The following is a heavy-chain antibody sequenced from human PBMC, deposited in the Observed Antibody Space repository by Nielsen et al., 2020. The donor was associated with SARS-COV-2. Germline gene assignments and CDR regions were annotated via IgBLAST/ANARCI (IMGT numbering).Heavy chain of an antibody. CDR1: GLRFSTSW. CDR3: ATNRGDY. V-gene: IGHV3-7*05. J-gene: IGHJ4*02. Sequence: GESLILSCVASGLRFSTSWMNWVRQAPGKGLEWVAQIKEHGSEIYYMDSVRGRFTISRDDSKNSGYLEMDSLRAEDTAVYFCATNRGDYWGQGTLVTVSS. D-gene: IGHD2/OR15-2a*01. CDR2: IKEHGSEI.